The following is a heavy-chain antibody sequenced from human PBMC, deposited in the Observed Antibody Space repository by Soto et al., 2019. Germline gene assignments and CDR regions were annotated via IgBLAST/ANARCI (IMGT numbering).Heavy chain of an antibody. V-gene: IGHV4-31*03. Sequence: SETLSLTCTVSGASVNSGDFHWSWIRQRPGAGLEWIGYIFFSGNTYYNPSLRGRLTISMDTSKNLFSLMLTSMPAADSAVYYFTRDSPPPPYFSYFGMDVWGQGTTVTVSS. CDR2: IFFSGNT. CDR1: GASVNSGDFH. CDR3: TRDSPPPPYFSYFGMDV. J-gene: IGHJ6*02.